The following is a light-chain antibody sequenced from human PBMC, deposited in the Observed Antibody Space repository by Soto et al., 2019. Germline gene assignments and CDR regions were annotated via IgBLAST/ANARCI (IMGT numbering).Light chain of an antibody. CDR3: SSYTTSNTRQIV. J-gene: IGLJ1*01. Sequence: QSVLTQPASLSGSPGQSITISCTGTSSDVGGYNYVSWYQHHPGKAPKLMIFDVSNRPSGVSNRFSGSKSGNTASLTISGLQPEDEADYYCSSYTTSNTRQIVFGTGTKVTAL. V-gene: IGLV2-14*03. CDR2: DVS. CDR1: SSDVGGYNY.